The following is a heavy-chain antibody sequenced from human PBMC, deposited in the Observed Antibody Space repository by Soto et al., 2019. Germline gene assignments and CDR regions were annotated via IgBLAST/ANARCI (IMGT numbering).Heavy chain of an antibody. CDR1: GFTFSSYW. Sequence: GGSLRLSCAASGFTFSSYWMSWVRQAPGKGLEWVANIKQDGSEKYYVDSVKGRFTISRDNAKNSLYLQMNSLRAEDTAVYYCASLPRHDYGGNSGAIDYWGQGTLVTVSS. J-gene: IGHJ4*02. CDR2: IKQDGSEK. V-gene: IGHV3-7*05. CDR3: ASLPRHDYGGNSGAIDY. D-gene: IGHD4-17*01.